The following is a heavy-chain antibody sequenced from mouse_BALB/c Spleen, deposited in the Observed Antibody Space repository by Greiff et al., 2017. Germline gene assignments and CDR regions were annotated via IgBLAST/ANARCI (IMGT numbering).Heavy chain of an antibody. D-gene: IGHD1-1*01. CDR3: ARITTVYYYAMDY. CDR1: GYTFTSYT. V-gene: IGHV1-4*01. Sequence: VQLQESGAELARPGASVKMSCKASGYTFTSYTMHWVKQRPGQGLEWIGYINPSSGYTNYNQKFKDKATLTADKSSSTAYMQLSSLTSEDSAVYYCARITTVYYYAMDYWGQGTSVTVSS. J-gene: IGHJ4*01. CDR2: INPSSGYT.